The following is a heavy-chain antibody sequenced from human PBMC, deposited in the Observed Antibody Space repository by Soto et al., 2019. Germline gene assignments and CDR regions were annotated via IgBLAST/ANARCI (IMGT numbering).Heavy chain of an antibody. CDR3: ARVGWLPGPYYYYGMDV. Sequence: SETLSLTCTVSGGSVSSGSYYWSWIRQPPGKGLEWIGYIYYSGSTNYNPSLKSRVTISVDTSKNQFSLKLSSVTAADTAVYYCARVGWLPGPYYYYGMDVWGQGTTVTVSS. V-gene: IGHV4-61*01. CDR1: GGSVSSGSYY. D-gene: IGHD5-12*01. J-gene: IGHJ6*02. CDR2: IYYSGST.